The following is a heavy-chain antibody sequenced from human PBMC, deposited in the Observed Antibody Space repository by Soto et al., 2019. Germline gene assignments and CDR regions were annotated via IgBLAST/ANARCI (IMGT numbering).Heavy chain of an antibody. CDR1: GGSISTSSYY. CDR2: IYYSGST. CDR3: ARDYDGSGDY. V-gene: IGHV4-39*01. D-gene: IGHD3-22*01. J-gene: IGHJ4*02. Sequence: QLQLQESGPGLVKPSETLSLTCTVSGGSISTSSYYWGWIRQPPGKGLEWIGSIYYSGSTYYNPSLKSRVTISVAPSKNQFSLRLSSVTAADTAVYYCARDYDGSGDYWGQGTLVTVSS.